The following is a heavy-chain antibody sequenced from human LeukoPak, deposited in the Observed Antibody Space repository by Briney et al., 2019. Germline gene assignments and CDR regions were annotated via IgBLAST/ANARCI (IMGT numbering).Heavy chain of an antibody. CDR3: ARGVVVPAAGNNWFDP. CDR2: INPNRCGT. D-gene: IGHD2-2*01. J-gene: IGHJ5*02. V-gene: IGHV1-2*02. Sequence: GSSVKVSCKASGYTFTGYYMHWVRQAPGQGLEWMGWINPNRCGTNYAQKLQDRITITRDTSNSTDYMELSRLRSDDKAVYYCARGVVVPAAGNNWFDPWGQGTLVTVSS. CDR1: GYTFTGYY.